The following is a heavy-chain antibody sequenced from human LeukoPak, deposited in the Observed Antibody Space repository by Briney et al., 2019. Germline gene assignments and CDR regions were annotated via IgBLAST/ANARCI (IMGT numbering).Heavy chain of an antibody. J-gene: IGHJ6*02. V-gene: IGHV4-59*01. CDR1: GGSISSYY. CDR2: IFYSGSS. Sequence: PSETLSLTCTVSGGSISSYYWSWIRQPPGKGLEWIGYIFYSGSSNYNPSLKSRVTISADTSKNQFSLNLNSVTAADTAVYYCARMNYYAGYGMDVWGQGIAVTVSS. CDR3: ARMNYYAGYGMDV. D-gene: IGHD3-10*01.